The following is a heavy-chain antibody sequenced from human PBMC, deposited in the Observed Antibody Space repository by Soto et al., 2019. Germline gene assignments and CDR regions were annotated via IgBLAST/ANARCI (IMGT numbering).Heavy chain of an antibody. V-gene: IGHV1-18*01. D-gene: IGHD2-15*01. CDR2: ISAYNGNT. Sequence: ASVKVSCKASGYTFTSYGISWVRQAPGQGLEWMGWISAYNGNTNYAQKLQGRVTMTTDTSTSTAYMELRSLRSDDTAVYYCARGPRFAYCSGGSCYSRWFDPWGQGTLVTVSS. CDR3: ARGPRFAYCSGGSCYSRWFDP. CDR1: GYTFTSYG. J-gene: IGHJ5*02.